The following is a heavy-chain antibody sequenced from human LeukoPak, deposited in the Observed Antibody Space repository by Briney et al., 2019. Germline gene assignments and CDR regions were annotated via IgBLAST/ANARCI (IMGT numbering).Heavy chain of an antibody. J-gene: IGHJ4*02. CDR1: GFTFSSHL. D-gene: IGHD2/OR15-2a*01. CDR3: VSFYETY. Sequence: PGGSLRLSCAASGFTFSSHLMHWVRQAPGKGLVWVSHINSDGSWTSYADSVKGRFTISKDNAKNTVYLQMSNLRVEDTAVYYCVSFYETYWGRGTLVTVSS. CDR2: INSDGSWT. V-gene: IGHV3-74*01.